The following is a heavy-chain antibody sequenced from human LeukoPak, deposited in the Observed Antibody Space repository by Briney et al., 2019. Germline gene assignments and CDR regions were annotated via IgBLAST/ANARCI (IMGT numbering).Heavy chain of an antibody. V-gene: IGHV1-2*02. Sequence: ASVKVSCKASGYTFTVYYIPWVRQAPGQGLEWMGWINPNSGGTNYAQRFEGRVTVTRDTSISTAYMELSRLRSDDTAVYYCARALRNLRLSYFDYWGQGALVTVSS. CDR2: INPNSGGT. CDR3: ARALRNLRLSYFDY. J-gene: IGHJ4*02. CDR1: GYTFTVYY. D-gene: IGHD1-7*01.